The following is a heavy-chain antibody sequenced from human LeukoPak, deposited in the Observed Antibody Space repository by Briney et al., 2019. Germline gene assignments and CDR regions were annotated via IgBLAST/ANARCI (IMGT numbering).Heavy chain of an antibody. J-gene: IGHJ4*02. CDR3: ARVGYSYGYGTFDY. Sequence: GGSLRLSCAASGFTFSSYAMSWVRQAPGKGLEWVSAISGSGGSTYYADSVKGRFTISRDNAKNSLYLQMNSLRAEDTTLYHCARVGYSYGYGTFDYWGRGTLVTVSS. CDR1: GFTFSSYA. D-gene: IGHD5-18*01. V-gene: IGHV3-23*01. CDR2: ISGSGGST.